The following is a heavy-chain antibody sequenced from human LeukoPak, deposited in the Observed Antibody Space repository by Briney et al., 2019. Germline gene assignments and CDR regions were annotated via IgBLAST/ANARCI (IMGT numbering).Heavy chain of an antibody. V-gene: IGHV3-23*01. CDR2: ISGSGGST. CDR1: GFTFSSSA. CDR3: AKDAGVILTGYYSYYYYMDV. D-gene: IGHD3-9*01. J-gene: IGHJ6*03. Sequence: PGGSLRLSCAASGFTFSSSAMSWVRQAPGKGLEWASTISGSGGSTYYADSVKGRFTISRDNSKNTLYLQMNSLRAEDTAVYYCAKDAGVILTGYYSYYYYMDVWGKGTTVTISS.